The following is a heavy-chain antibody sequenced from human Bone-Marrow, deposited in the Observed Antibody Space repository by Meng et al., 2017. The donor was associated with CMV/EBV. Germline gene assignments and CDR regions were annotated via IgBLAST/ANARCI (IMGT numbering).Heavy chain of an antibody. J-gene: IGHJ6*02. Sequence: LRLPCAVYGGSFSGYYWSWIRQPPGKGLEWIGEINHSGSTNYNPSLKSRVTISVDTSKNQFSLKLSSVTAADTAVYYCARCSYYYYGMDVWGQGTTVTISS. CDR2: INHSGST. V-gene: IGHV4-34*01. CDR3: ARCSYYYYGMDV. CDR1: GGSFSGYY. D-gene: IGHD2-15*01.